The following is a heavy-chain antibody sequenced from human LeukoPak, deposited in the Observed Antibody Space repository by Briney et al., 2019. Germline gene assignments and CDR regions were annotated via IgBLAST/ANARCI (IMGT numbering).Heavy chain of an antibody. CDR2: ISWNSGSI. V-gene: IGHV3-9*01. Sequence: GGSLRLSCAASGFTFDDYAMHWVRQAPGKGLEWVSGISWNSGSIGYADSVKGRFTISRDNAKNSPYLQMNSLRAEDTAVYYCARDRSSGWYGYYYYYYMDVWGKGTTVTVSS. CDR3: ARDRSSGWYGYYYYYYMDV. D-gene: IGHD6-19*01. CDR1: GFTFDDYA. J-gene: IGHJ6*03.